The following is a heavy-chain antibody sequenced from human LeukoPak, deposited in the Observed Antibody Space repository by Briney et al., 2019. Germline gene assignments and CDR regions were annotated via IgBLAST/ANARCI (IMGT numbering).Heavy chain of an antibody. Sequence: PGGSLRLSCAASGFTFSSYAMSWVRQAPGKGLEWVSAISGSGGSTYYADSVKGRFTISRDNSKNTLYLQMNSLRAEDTAVYYCAKDRAVEMAPRIAFDIWGQGTMVTVSS. J-gene: IGHJ3*02. CDR1: GFTFSSYA. CDR2: ISGSGGST. V-gene: IGHV3-23*01. CDR3: AKDRAVEMAPRIAFDI. D-gene: IGHD5-24*01.